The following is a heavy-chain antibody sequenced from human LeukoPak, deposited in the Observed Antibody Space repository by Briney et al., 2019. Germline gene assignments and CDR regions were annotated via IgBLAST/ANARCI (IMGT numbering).Heavy chain of an antibody. Sequence: WNGGSTGYADSVKGRFTISRDNAKNSLYLQMNSLRAEDTALYYCARVTARGWAWYFDLWGRGTLVTVSS. CDR2: WNGGST. CDR3: ARVTARGWAWYFDL. V-gene: IGHV3-20*03. J-gene: IGHJ2*01. D-gene: IGHD5-18*01.